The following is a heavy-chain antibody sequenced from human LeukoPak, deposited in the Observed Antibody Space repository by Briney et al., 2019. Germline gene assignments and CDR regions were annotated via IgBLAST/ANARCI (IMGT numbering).Heavy chain of an antibody. CDR3: AKGIAAAGYFDY. CDR1: GFNFDDYA. V-gene: IGHV3-43*02. D-gene: IGHD6-13*01. CDR2: ISGDGGST. Sequence: GGSLRLSCGASGFNFDDYALHLVRQAPGKGLGWVSLISGDGGSTYYADSVRGRFTISRDNSKNSLYLQMNSLRTQDTALYYCAKGIAAAGYFDYWGQGTLVTVSS. J-gene: IGHJ4*02.